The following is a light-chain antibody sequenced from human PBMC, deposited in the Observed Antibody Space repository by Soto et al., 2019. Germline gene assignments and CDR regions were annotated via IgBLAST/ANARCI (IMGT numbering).Light chain of an antibody. V-gene: IGKV1D-12*01. CDR3: QQANSFPFT. Sequence: DIPMTQSPSSVSAFVGDRVTITCRARQGISSWLAWYQQKPGKAPKILIYAASNLQSGVPSRFSGSGSGTDFKPPISSLQPEDFATYYCQQANSFPFTFGPGTKVDIK. J-gene: IGKJ3*01. CDR2: AAS. CDR1: QGISSW.